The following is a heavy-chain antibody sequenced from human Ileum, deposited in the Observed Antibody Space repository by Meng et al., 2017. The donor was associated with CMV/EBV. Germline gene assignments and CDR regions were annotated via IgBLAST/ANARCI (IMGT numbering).Heavy chain of an antibody. CDR3: ARTFGSHASDI. J-gene: IGHJ3*02. CDR1: GFMFSNYA. Sequence: GGSLRLSCAAASGFMFSNYAMSWVRQAPGEGLEWISAIRYNADNTFYKDSVKGRFTISRDNSRSTLYLQMNSLKVEDTAVYYCARTFGSHASDIWGQGTMVTVSS. D-gene: IGHD3-16*01. CDR2: IRYNADNT. V-gene: IGHV3-23*01.